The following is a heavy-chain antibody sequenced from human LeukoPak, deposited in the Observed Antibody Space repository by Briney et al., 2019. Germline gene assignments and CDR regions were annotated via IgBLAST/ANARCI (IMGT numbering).Heavy chain of an antibody. CDR3: AREAGGYSSSGFFDY. CDR1: GGSFSGYY. J-gene: IGHJ4*02. CDR2: INHSGST. D-gene: IGHD6-6*01. Sequence: SETLSLTCAVYGGSFSGYYWSWIRQPPGKGLEWIGEINHSGSTNYNPSLKSRVTISVDTSKNQFSLKLSSVTAADTAVYYCAREAGGYSSSGFFDYWGQGTLVTISS. V-gene: IGHV4-34*01.